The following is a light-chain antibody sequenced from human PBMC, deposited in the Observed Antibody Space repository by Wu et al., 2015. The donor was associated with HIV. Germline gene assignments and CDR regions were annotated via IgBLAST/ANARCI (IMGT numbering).Light chain of an antibody. CDR2: GAS. V-gene: IGKV3-20*01. CDR3: QQYGDXLTWT. J-gene: IGKJ1*01. Sequence: EIVLTQSPGTLSLSPGERATLSCRASQSVSSNYLAWYQQKPGQAPRLLIYGASRRATGIPDRFSGSGSATEFTLTISRLESEDFAVYYCQQYGDXLTWTFGQGTKVEIK. CDR1: QSVSSNY.